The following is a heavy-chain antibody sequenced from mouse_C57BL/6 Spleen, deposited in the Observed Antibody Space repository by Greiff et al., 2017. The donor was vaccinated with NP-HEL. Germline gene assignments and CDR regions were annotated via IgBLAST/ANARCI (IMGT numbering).Heavy chain of an antibody. J-gene: IGHJ2*01. CDR3: ARRDYDGYYY. Sequence: QVQLQQPGAELVRPGSSVKLSCKASGYTFTSYWMDWVKQRPGQGLEWIGNIYPSDSETHYNQKFKDKATLTVDKSSSTAYMQLSSLTSEDSAVYYCARRDYDGYYYWGQGTTLTVSS. V-gene: IGHV1-61*01. CDR2: IYPSDSET. D-gene: IGHD2-3*01. CDR1: GYTFTSYW.